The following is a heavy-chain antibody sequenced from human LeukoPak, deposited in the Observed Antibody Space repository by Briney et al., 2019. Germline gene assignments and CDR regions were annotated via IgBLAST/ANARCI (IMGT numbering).Heavy chain of an antibody. J-gene: IGHJ4*02. V-gene: IGHV3-74*01. CDR3: ARVNIAALDSDY. D-gene: IGHD6-6*01. CDR2: INDDGSST. Sequence: QPGGSLRLSCAASGFTFSNYWMHWVRQAPGEGPVWVSRINDDGSSTSYADSVKGRFTISRDNAKNTLYLQMNSLRAEDTAVYYCARVNIAALDSDYWGQGTLVTVSS. CDR1: GFTFSNYW.